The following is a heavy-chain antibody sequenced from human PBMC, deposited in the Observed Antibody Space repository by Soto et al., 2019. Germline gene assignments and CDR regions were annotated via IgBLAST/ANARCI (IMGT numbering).Heavy chain of an antibody. Sequence: EVQLVESGGGLIQPGGSLRFSCAASGFTFSNSWMHWVRQAPGKGLVWLSHINADGSSIRYADSVRGRLTISRDNAKNTLFLQMSSLTAEDTAVYFCARDRLNNAYNTFLDYWGQGTLVTVSS. CDR3: ARDRLNNAYNTFLDY. CDR2: INADGSSI. V-gene: IGHV3-74*01. J-gene: IGHJ4*02. D-gene: IGHD1-1*01. CDR1: GFTFSNSW.